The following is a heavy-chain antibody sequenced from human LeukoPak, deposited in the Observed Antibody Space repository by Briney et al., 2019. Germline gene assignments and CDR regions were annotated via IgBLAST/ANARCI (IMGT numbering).Heavy chain of an antibody. V-gene: IGHV4-39*01. CDR3: ARHNYDHDSSTSFPDY. Sequence: SETLSLTCTVSGGSITSSNYYWGWIRQPPGKGLEWIGNFYYSGSTYYNPSLKSRVTISVDTSKNQFSLQLTSVTAADTAVYYCARHNYDHDSSTSFPDYWGQGALVTVPS. CDR2: FYYSGST. D-gene: IGHD3-22*01. CDR1: GGSITSSNYY. J-gene: IGHJ4*02.